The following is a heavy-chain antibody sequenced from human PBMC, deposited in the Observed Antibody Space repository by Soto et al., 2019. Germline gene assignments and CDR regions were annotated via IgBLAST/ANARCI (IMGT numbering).Heavy chain of an antibody. CDR2: IYYSGST. CDR3: ARVIYDILTGGSLDY. V-gene: IGHV4-31*03. D-gene: IGHD3-9*01. J-gene: IGHJ4*02. Sequence: SETLSLTCTVSGGSISSGGYYWSWTRQHPGKGLEWIGYIYYSGSTYYNPSLKSRVTTSVDTSKNQFSLKLSSVTAADTAVYYCARVIYDILTGGSLDYWGQGTLVTVSS. CDR1: GGSISSGGYY.